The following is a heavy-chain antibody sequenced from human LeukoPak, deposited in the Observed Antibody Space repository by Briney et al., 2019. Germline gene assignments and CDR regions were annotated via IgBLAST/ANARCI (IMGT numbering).Heavy chain of an antibody. CDR2: INHSGST. CDR1: GGSFSGYY. D-gene: IGHD5-18*01. Sequence: SETLSLTCAVYGGSFSGYYWSWIRQPPGKGLEWIGEINHSGSTNYNPSLKSRVTIPVDTSKNQFSLKLSSVTAADTAVYYCARGRYSYGFDYWGQGTLVTVSS. V-gene: IGHV4-34*01. J-gene: IGHJ4*02. CDR3: ARGRYSYGFDY.